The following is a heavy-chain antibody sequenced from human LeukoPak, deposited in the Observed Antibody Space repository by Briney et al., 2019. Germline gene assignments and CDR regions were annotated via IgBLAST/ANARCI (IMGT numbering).Heavy chain of an antibody. J-gene: IGHJ6*03. D-gene: IGHD6-13*01. CDR2: IYSGGST. CDR1: GFTFSRYW. Sequence: GGSLRLSCAASGFTFSRYWMSWVRQAPGKGLEWVSVIYSGGSTYYADSVKGRFTISRDNSKNTLYLQMNSLRAEDTAVYYCASHWEAGRDYYYYYYMDVWGKGTTVTISS. CDR3: ASHWEAGRDYYYYYYMDV. V-gene: IGHV3-53*01.